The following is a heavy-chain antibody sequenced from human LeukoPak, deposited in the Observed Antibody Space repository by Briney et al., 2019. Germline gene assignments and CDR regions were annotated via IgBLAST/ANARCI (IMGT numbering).Heavy chain of an antibody. CDR1: GGSISSYY. V-gene: IGHV4-4*07. Sequence: SETLSLTCTVSGGSISSYYWSWIRHPAGKGLEWIGRIYTSGSTNYNPSLKSRVTMSVDTSKNQFSLKLSSVTAADTAVYYCARHLRYCSGGTCYSSDAFDIWGRGTMVTVSS. D-gene: IGHD2-15*01. J-gene: IGHJ3*02. CDR3: ARHLRYCSGGTCYSSDAFDI. CDR2: IYTSGST.